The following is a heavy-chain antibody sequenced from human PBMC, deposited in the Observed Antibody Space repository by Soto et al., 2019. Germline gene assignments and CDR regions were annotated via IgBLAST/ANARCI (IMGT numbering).Heavy chain of an antibody. V-gene: IGHV1-18*01. D-gene: IGHD3-22*01. CDR1: GYTFTSYG. Sequence: QVQLVQSGAEVKKPGASVKVSCKASGYTFTSYGISWVRQAPGQGLEWMGWISAYNGNTNYAQKLQGRVTMTTDTSTSTAYMELRSLTSDDTAVYYCAIKWGGYYDSSGYYYGYWGQGTLVTVCS. CDR2: ISAYNGNT. CDR3: AIKWGGYYDSSGYYYGY. J-gene: IGHJ4*02.